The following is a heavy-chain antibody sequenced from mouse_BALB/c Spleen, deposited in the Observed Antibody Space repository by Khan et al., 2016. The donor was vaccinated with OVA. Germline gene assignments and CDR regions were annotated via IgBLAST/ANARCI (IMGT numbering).Heavy chain of an antibody. Sequence: EVKLLESGPGLVKPSQSLSLTCTVTGYAITSDYAWNWIRQFPGNKLEWMGYISSTGSTSYNPSLKSRISITRDTSKNQFFLQLKSMTTEDTATYFSARSLYKGYGYALDCWGRGTSVTVSS. D-gene: IGHD3-1*01. CDR1: GYAITSDYA. CDR2: ISSTGST. CDR3: ARSLYKGYGYALDC. J-gene: IGHJ4*01. V-gene: IGHV3-2*02.